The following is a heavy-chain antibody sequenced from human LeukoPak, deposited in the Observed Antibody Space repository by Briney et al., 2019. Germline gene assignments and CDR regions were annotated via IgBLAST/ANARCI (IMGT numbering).Heavy chain of an antibody. CDR3: ARVGYSGYDYDY. CDR2: ISGSGDST. Sequence: GGSLRLSCEASGFTFSSYAMSWVRQAPGKGLERVSVISGSGDSTYYADSVEGRCTISRDNSKDALYLQMNSLRAEDTAVYYWARVGYSGYDYDYWGQGTLVTVSS. V-gene: IGHV3-23*01. J-gene: IGHJ4*02. D-gene: IGHD5-12*01. CDR1: GFTFSSYA.